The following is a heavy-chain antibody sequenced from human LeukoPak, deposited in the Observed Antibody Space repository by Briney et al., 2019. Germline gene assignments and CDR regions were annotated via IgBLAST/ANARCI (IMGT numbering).Heavy chain of an antibody. Sequence: GGSLRLSCAASGFTFSDYNMRWIRQAPGKGLEWVSAISGSGGSTYYADSVKGRFTIPRDNSKNTLYLQMNSLRAEDTAVYYCAKDPGYCSGGSCYKDDYWGQGTLVTVSS. CDR1: GFTFSDYN. D-gene: IGHD2-15*01. V-gene: IGHV3-23*01. CDR3: AKDPGYCSGGSCYKDDY. CDR2: ISGSGGST. J-gene: IGHJ4*02.